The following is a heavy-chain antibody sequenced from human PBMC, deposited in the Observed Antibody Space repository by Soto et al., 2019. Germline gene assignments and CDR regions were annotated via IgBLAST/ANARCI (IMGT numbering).Heavy chain of an antibody. CDR2: ISGSGGST. J-gene: IGHJ4*02. V-gene: IGHV3-23*01. Sequence: PGGSLRLSCAASGFTFSSYAMSWVRQAPGKGLEWVSAISGSGGSTYYADSVKGRFTISRDNSKNTLYLQMNSLRAEDTAVYYYAKERYYYDSSGYYTHQLDYWGQGTLVTVSS. D-gene: IGHD3-22*01. CDR3: AKERYYYDSSGYYTHQLDY. CDR1: GFTFSSYA.